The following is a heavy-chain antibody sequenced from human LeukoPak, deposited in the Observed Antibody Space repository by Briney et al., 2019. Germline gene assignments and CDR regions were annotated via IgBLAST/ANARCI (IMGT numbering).Heavy chain of an antibody. Sequence: PSETLSLTCTVSGGSISSYYWSWIRQPPGKGLEWIGYIYYSGSTNYNPPLKGRVTISVDTSKCQFSLKLSSVSAADTAVYYCARDYGRDGYNLDAFDIWGQGTMVTVSS. V-gene: IGHV4-59*01. CDR2: IYYSGST. J-gene: IGHJ3*02. D-gene: IGHD5-24*01. CDR1: GGSISSYY. CDR3: ARDYGRDGYNLDAFDI.